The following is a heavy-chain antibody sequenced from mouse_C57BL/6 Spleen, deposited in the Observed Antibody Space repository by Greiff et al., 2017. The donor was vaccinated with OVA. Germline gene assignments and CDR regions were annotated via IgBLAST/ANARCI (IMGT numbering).Heavy chain of an antibody. J-gene: IGHJ2*01. CDR1: GFTFSSYA. Sequence: EVNLVESGGGLVKPGGSLKLSCAASGFTFSSYAMSWVRQTPEKRLEWVATISDGGSYTYYPDNVKGRFTISRDNAKNNLYLQMSHLKSEDTAMYYCARGRDYAYWGKGTTLTVSS. CDR3: ARGRDYAY. CDR2: ISDGGSYT. V-gene: IGHV5-4*03. D-gene: IGHD2-4*01.